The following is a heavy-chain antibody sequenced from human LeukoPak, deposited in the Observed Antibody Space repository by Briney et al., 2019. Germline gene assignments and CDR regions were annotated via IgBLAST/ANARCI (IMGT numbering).Heavy chain of an antibody. J-gene: IGHJ4*02. Sequence: PGGSLRLSCAASGFTFSNAWMSWVRQAPGKGLEWVSVIYSGGSTYYADSVKGRFTISRDNSKNTLYLQMNSLRAEDTAVYYCARDLSSDYWGQGTLVTVSS. V-gene: IGHV3-66*02. CDR2: IYSGGST. CDR3: ARDLSSDY. CDR1: GFTFSNAW.